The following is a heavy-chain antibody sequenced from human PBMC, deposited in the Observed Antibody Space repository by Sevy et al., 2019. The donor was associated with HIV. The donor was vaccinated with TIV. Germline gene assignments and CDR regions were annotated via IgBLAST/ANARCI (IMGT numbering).Heavy chain of an antibody. Sequence: GGSLRLSCAASGFTFSSYSMNWVRQAPGKGLEWVSSISCSSSYIYYADSVKGRFTISRDNAKNSLYLQMNSLRAEDTAVYYCARDDQAGQFDYWGQGTLVTVSS. J-gene: IGHJ4*02. CDR1: GFTFSSYS. CDR3: ARDDQAGQFDY. D-gene: IGHD6-19*01. V-gene: IGHV3-21*01. CDR2: ISCSSSYI.